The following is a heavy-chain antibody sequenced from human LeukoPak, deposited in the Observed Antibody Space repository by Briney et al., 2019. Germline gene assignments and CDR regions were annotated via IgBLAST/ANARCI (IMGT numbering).Heavy chain of an antibody. CDR2: ISGSGGST. Sequence: GGSLRLSCAASGFTFSSYAMSWVRQAPGKGLEWVSAISGSGGSTYYADSVKGRFTISRDNAKNSLYLQMNSLRAEDTAVYYCAREGREKNYYGMDVWGQGTTVTVSS. CDR1: GFTFSSYA. V-gene: IGHV3-23*01. D-gene: IGHD1-26*01. J-gene: IGHJ6*02. CDR3: AREGREKNYYGMDV.